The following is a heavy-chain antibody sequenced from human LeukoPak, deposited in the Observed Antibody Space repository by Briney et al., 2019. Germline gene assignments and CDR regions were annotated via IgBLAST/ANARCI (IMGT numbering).Heavy chain of an antibody. CDR3: ARDEYDFWSGPYYFDY. CDR2: INPSGGST. CDR1: GYTFTSYY. Sequence: GASVKVSCKASGYTFTSYYMHWVRQAPGQGLEWMGIINPSGGSTSYAQKFQGRVTMTRDTSTSTVYMELSSLRSEDTAVYYCARDEYDFWSGPYYFDYWGQGTLVTVSS. V-gene: IGHV1-46*01. J-gene: IGHJ4*02. D-gene: IGHD3-3*01.